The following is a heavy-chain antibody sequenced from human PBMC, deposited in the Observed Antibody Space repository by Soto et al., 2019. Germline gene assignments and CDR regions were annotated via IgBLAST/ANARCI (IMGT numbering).Heavy chain of an antibody. J-gene: IGHJ6*02. V-gene: IGHV4-30-4*01. CDR3: ARAGYSYVVYYYGMDV. CDR2: IYYSGST. CDR1: GGSISSGDYY. D-gene: IGHD5-18*01. Sequence: PSETLSLTCTVSGGSISSGDYYWSWIRQPPGKGLEWIGYIYYSGSTYYNPSLKSRVTISVDTSKNQFSLKLSSVTAADTAVYYCARAGYSYVVYYYGMDVWGQGTTVTVSS.